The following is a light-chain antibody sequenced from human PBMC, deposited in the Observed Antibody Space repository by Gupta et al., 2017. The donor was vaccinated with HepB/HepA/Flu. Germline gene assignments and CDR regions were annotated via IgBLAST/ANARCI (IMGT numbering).Light chain of an antibody. CDR2: EVS. J-gene: IGLJ3*02. V-gene: IGLV2-23*02. CDR3: CSYAGSSTWV. CDR1: SSDVGSYNL. Sequence: QSALTPPASVSGSPGQTITISCSGTSSDVGSYNLVSWYQQHPGKAPKVMIYEVSERPSGVSNRFSGSKFGNTASLTISGLQVEDEADYYCCSYAGSSTWVFGGRTKLTVL.